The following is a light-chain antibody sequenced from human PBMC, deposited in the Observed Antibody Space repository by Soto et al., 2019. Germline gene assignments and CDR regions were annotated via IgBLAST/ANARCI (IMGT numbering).Light chain of an antibody. CDR1: QSVSSSY. Sequence: EIVLTQSPGTLSLSPGERATLSCRASQSVSSSYLAWYQQKPGQAPRLLIYGASSRATGIPDRFSGSGAGTDFTLTIIRLEPEDFAVYYWQQYGSSPLFTFGPGTKVDIK. CDR3: QQYGSSPLFT. J-gene: IGKJ3*01. CDR2: GAS. V-gene: IGKV3-20*01.